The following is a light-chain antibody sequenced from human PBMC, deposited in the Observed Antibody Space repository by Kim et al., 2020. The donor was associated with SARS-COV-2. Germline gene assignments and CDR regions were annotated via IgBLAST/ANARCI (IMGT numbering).Light chain of an antibody. CDR3: AIWNSGRGERV. V-gene: IGLV1-51*01. CDR1: TSNIENNF. J-gene: IGLJ3*02. Sequence: QSVLTQPPSVSAAPGQKVTISCSGHTSNIENNFVSWYQQLPGTAPKLIIYDNHKRPSGIPDRFSGSKSGASATLGITGVQTGDEADYYCAIWNSGRGERVFGGGTKVTVL. CDR2: DNH.